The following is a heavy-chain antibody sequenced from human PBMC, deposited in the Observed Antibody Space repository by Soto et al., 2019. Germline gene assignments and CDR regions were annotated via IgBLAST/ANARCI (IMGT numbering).Heavy chain of an antibody. CDR2: IYYSGST. V-gene: IGHV4-59*08. Sequence: QVQLQESGPGLVKPSETLSLTCTVSGGSISSYYWSWIRQPPGKGLEWIGYIYYSGSTNYNPSLKSRVTTSVDTSKNQFSLKLSSVTAADTAVYYCAGLSRDGPPLVDYWGQGTLVTVSS. D-gene: IGHD2-21*01. J-gene: IGHJ4*02. CDR1: GGSISSYY. CDR3: AGLSRDGPPLVDY.